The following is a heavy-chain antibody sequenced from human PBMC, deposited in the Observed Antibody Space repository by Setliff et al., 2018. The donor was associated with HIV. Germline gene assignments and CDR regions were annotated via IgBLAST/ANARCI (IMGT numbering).Heavy chain of an antibody. CDR2: INTSGTT. Sequence: PSETLSLTCSVSGDSLSSDNYYWSWIRQSAGKGLEWIGRINTSGTTNYNPSLRSRVTMPIDTSKNQFSLKLSSVTAADTAVYHCARRNSGWYDAFDIWGQGTMVTVSS. V-gene: IGHV4-61*02. CDR1: GDSLSSDNYY. CDR3: ARRNSGWYDAFDI. D-gene: IGHD6-19*01. J-gene: IGHJ3*02.